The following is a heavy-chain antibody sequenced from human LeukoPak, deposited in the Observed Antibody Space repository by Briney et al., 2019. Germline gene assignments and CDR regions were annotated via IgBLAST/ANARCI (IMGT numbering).Heavy chain of an antibody. CDR1: GYTFINYG. CDR2: ISTYNGNT. CDR3: ARAAAGAPYYGMDV. V-gene: IGHV1-18*01. J-gene: IGHJ6*02. D-gene: IGHD6-13*01. Sequence: GASVKVSCKASGYTFINYGISWVRQAPGQGLEWMGWISTYNGNTDYAQKLQGRVTMTTDTSTSTAYMELRSLRSDDTAVYYCARAAAGAPYYGMDVWGQGTTVTVSS.